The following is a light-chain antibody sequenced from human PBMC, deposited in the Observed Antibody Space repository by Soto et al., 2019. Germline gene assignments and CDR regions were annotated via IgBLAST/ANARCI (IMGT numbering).Light chain of an antibody. J-gene: IGLJ1*01. Sequence: QSALTQPPSVSGSPGQSVAISCTGTGSDVGTYNRVSWYQQPPGTAPKLMIYDVSDRPSGVPDRFSGPKSGNTASLTISGLQAEDEADYYCSSYTSSSTYVFGTGTKVTVL. CDR2: DVS. CDR1: GSDVGTYNR. V-gene: IGLV2-18*02. CDR3: SSYTSSSTYV.